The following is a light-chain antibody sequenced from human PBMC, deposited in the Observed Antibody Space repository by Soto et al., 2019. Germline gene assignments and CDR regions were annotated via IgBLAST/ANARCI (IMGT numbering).Light chain of an antibody. J-gene: IGKJ2*01. CDR1: QSIRSY. V-gene: IGKV1-39*01. CDR3: QQSYSTLYT. Sequence: DIQMTQSPSSLSASVGDRVTITCRASQSIRSYLNWYQQKPGKAPKLLIYAASSLQSGVPSRFSGSGSGTDFTLTISSLQPEDFATYYGQQSYSTLYTFGQGTKLEI. CDR2: AAS.